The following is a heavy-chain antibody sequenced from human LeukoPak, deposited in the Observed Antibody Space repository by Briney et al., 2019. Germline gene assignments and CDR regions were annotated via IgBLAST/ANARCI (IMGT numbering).Heavy chain of an antibody. CDR3: AKYGSGSYYRNYFDY. Sequence: GGSLRLSCAASGFTFSSYAMSWVRQAPGKGLEWVSAISGSGGSTYYADSVKGRFTISRDNSKNTLYLQMNSLRAEDTAVYYCAKYGSGSYYRNYFDYWGQGALVTVSS. V-gene: IGHV3-23*01. CDR2: ISGSGGST. J-gene: IGHJ4*02. D-gene: IGHD3-10*01. CDR1: GFTFSSYA.